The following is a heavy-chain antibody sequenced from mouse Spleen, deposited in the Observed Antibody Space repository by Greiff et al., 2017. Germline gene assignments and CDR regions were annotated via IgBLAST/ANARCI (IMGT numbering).Heavy chain of an antibody. V-gene: IGHV1-15*01. CDR3: IPITYYAMDY. CDR1: GYTFTDYE. D-gene: IGHD2-4*01. J-gene: IGHJ4*01. CDR2: IDPETGGT. Sequence: VQLQESGAELVRPGASVTLSCKASGYTFTDYEMHWVKQTPVHGLEWIGAIDPETGGTAYNQKFKGKAILTADKSSSTAYMELRSLTSEDSAVYYCIPITYYAMDYWGQGTSVTVSS.